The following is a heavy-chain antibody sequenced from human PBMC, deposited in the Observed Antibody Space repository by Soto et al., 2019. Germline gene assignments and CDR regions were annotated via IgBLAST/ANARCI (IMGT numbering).Heavy chain of an antibody. CDR3: ARDYWKAYYDSSGPYWYFDL. J-gene: IGHJ2*01. Sequence: GSVKLSCAASPSTSSDYYMNWMPQALGNALEWVSYISSSSYTNYADSVKGRFTISRDNAKNSLYLQMNSLRAEDTAVYYCARDYWKAYYDSSGPYWYFDLWGRGTLVTVSS. CDR1: PSTSSDYY. D-gene: IGHD3-22*01. CDR2: ISSSSYT. V-gene: IGHV3-11*06.